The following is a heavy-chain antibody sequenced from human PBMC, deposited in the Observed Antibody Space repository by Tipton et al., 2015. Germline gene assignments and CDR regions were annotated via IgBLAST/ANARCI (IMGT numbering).Heavy chain of an antibody. Sequence: GLVKPSETLSLTCTVSGSSISDYYWSWIRQPPGKGLEWIGYVNYIGSTDYNPSLQSRVTMSVDTSKKQFSLNLTSVTAADTAVYYCARDRGFSYGGPYYYAIDVWGQGTTVTVSS. J-gene: IGHJ6*02. V-gene: IGHV4-59*01. CDR2: VNYIGST. D-gene: IGHD5-18*01. CDR1: GSSISDYY. CDR3: ARDRGFSYGGPYYYAIDV.